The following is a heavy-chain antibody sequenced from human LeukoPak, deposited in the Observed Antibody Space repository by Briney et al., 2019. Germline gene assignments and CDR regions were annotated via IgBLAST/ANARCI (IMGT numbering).Heavy chain of an antibody. Sequence: GESLKISCKGSGYSFTSYWIGWVRQMPGKGLEWMGIIYPSDSDTGYSPSFQGQVTILVDKSISTAYLQWSSLKASDTAMYYCAAANTYGSHYFDYWGQGTLVTVSS. V-gene: IGHV5-51*01. CDR3: AAANTYGSHYFDY. CDR2: IYPSDSDT. D-gene: IGHD5-18*01. J-gene: IGHJ4*02. CDR1: GYSFTSYW.